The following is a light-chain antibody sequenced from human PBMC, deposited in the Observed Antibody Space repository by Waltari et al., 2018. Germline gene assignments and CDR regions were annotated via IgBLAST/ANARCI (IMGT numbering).Light chain of an antibody. J-gene: IGLJ1*01. V-gene: IGLV1-40*01. CDR1: SSNIGAGSY. CDR2: RDS. Sequence: QSVLTQPPSVSGAPGQRVTVSCTGSSSNIGAGSYVNWYQQLPQTAPKLLIYRDSKRPSGVPDRFSGSKSGTSASLAITGLQAEDEADYYCQSYDSSLNGLYVFGTGTKVTVL. CDR3: QSYDSSLNGLYV.